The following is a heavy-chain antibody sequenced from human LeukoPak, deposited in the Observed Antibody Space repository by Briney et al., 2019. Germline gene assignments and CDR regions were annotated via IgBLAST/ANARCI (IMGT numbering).Heavy chain of an antibody. D-gene: IGHD3-22*01. CDR3: ARGNYYDTTDFY. Sequence: GGSLRLSCAASGFTFDDYGMSWVRQAPGKGLEWVSSISSSSSYIYYADSVKGRFTISRDNAKNSLYLQMNSLRAEDTAVYYCARGNYYDTTDFYWGQGTLVTVSS. J-gene: IGHJ4*02. CDR1: GFTFDDYG. CDR2: ISSSSSYI. V-gene: IGHV3-21*01.